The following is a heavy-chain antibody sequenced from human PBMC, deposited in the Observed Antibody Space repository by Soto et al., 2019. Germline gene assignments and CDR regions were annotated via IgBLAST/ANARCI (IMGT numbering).Heavy chain of an antibody. Sequence: QVQLVQSGAEVKKPGASVKVSCKASGYTFTDYYMHWVRQAPGQGLEWVGWIDPYRGGTNYAQKFQGRVTMTRDTSISTAYMEVSSLRSDDTAVYYCARGPNRATDWWGQGTLVTVSS. J-gene: IGHJ4*02. D-gene: IGHD7-27*01. CDR1: GYTFTDYY. CDR2: IDPYRGGT. V-gene: IGHV1-2*02. CDR3: ARGPNRATDW.